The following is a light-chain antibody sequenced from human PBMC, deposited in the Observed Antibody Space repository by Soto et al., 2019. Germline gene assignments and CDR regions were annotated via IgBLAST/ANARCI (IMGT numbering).Light chain of an antibody. Sequence: DIQMTQSPSSLSASVGDRVTITCRANQGISNYLAWYQQKPGKVPELLIYAAFSLHSGVPSRFSGSGSGTVFTLTITSLQPEDVATYYCQTYKSAPFTFGPGTKVDLK. CDR1: QGISNY. CDR2: AAF. J-gene: IGKJ3*01. V-gene: IGKV1-27*01. CDR3: QTYKSAPFT.